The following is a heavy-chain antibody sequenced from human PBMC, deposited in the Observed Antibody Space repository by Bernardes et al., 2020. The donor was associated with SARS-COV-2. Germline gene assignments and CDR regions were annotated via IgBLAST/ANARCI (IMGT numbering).Heavy chain of an antibody. V-gene: IGHV4-59*01. Sequence: SETLYVSCTVSGGSISGYYWNWIRQSPGKGLEWIGYIYYSGYTNYNPSLKSRVSISVDASKNHFSLKLSSVTAADTAVYYCARVRGGSSYFDYWGQGTLATVSS. D-gene: IGHD2-15*01. CDR3: ARVRGGSSYFDY. J-gene: IGHJ4*02. CDR1: GGSISGYY. CDR2: IYYSGYT.